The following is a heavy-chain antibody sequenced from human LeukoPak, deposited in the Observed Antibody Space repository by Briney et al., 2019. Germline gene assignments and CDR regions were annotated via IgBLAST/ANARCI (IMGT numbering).Heavy chain of an antibody. CDR2: IYSGDGT. J-gene: IGHJ5*02. Sequence: SGGSLRLSCAASGFTVSGSYMTWVRQAPGKGLDWVSFIYSGDGTFYADSVKDRFIISRESSKNTLYLQMNSLRAEDTAVYYCARVRFALWGQGTLVTVSS. CDR3: ARVRFAL. CDR1: GFTVSGSY. V-gene: IGHV3-66*01.